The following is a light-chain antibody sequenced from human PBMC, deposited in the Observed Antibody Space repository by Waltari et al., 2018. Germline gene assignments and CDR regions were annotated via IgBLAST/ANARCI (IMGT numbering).Light chain of an antibody. V-gene: IGKV3-11*01. CDR2: DAS. J-gene: IGKJ1*01. CDR3: QQRSNWPPWT. Sequence: EIVLTQSPATLSLSPGERATLSCRASQSVSSYLAWYQQKPGQAPRLLIYDASNRATGIPARFSGSGSETDFTLTSSSLEPEDFAVYYCQQRSNWPPWTFGQGTKVEIK. CDR1: QSVSSY.